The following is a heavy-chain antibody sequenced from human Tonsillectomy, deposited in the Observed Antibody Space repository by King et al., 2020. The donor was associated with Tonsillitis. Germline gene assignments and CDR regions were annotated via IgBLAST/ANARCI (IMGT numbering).Heavy chain of an antibody. CDR1: GFPFNNYA. CDR2: IRGSGGGA. Sequence: VQLVESGGGLVQPGGSLRLSCAASGFPFNNYAMSWVRQPPGKGLEWVSAIRGSGGGAYYADSVKGRFTISRDNSKNTQYLQMNSLRVEDTAVYYCAKELGDEVGDGFDIWGQGTMVTVSS. V-gene: IGHV3-23*04. J-gene: IGHJ3*02. D-gene: IGHD1-26*01. CDR3: AKELGDEVGDGFDI.